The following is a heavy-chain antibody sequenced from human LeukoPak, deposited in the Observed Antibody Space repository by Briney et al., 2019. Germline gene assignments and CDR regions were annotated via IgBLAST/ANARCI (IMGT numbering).Heavy chain of an antibody. J-gene: IGHJ6*04. Sequence: GGSLRLSCAASGFTFSSYWMSWVRQAPGKGLEWVANIKQDGSEENYVDSVKGRFTISRDNAKNSLYLQMNSLRAEDTAVYYCAELGITMIGGVWGKGTTVTISS. CDR2: IKQDGSEE. D-gene: IGHD3-10*02. CDR1: GFTFSSYW. V-gene: IGHV3-7*01. CDR3: AELGITMIGGV.